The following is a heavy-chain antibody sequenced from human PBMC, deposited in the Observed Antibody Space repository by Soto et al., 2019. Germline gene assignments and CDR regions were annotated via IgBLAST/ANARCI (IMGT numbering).Heavy chain of an antibody. V-gene: IGHV3-21*01. Sequence: EVQLVESAGGLVKPGGSLRLSCAASGFTFSSYSMNWVRQAPGKGLEWVSSISSSSSYIYYAYSVKGRFTISRDNAKNSLYLQMDSLRAEDTAVYYCARYKEPGGGWGQGTLVTVSS. J-gene: IGHJ4*02. CDR2: ISSSSSYI. CDR1: GFTFSSYS. CDR3: ARYKEPGGG. D-gene: IGHD2-8*02.